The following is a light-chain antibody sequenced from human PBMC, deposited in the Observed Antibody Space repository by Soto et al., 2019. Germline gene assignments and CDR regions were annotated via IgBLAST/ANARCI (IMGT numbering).Light chain of an antibody. CDR2: DAS. Sequence: EIVMTQSPATLSVSPGERATLSCRASESVGSDLAWYQQKPGQAPRLVIYDASTRATGIPAKFRGTGSGTEFTLTISSLQSEDFAVYYCQQYYNWPPMYTFGRGTKLEIK. CDR3: QQYYNWPPMYT. CDR1: ESVGSD. V-gene: IGKV3-15*01. J-gene: IGKJ2*01.